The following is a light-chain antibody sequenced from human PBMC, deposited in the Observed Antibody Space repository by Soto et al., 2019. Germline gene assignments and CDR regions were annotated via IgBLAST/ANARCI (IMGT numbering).Light chain of an antibody. CDR3: GTWDSSLSSGGV. J-gene: IGLJ3*02. CDR2: DND. V-gene: IGLV1-51*01. CDR1: NSNIGNNH. Sequence: QSVLTQPPSVSAAPGQRVTMSSSGANSNIGNNHVSWYQQLPGAAPKLLIYDNDYRPSGISDRFSGSKSGTSATLAITGLQTGDEAVYYCGTWDSSLSSGGVFGGGTQLTVL.